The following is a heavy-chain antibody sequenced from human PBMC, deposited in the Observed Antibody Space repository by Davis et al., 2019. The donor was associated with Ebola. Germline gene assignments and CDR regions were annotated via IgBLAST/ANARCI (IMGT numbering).Heavy chain of an antibody. J-gene: IGHJ4*02. CDR1: GYTFTSYY. V-gene: IGHV1-2*04. CDR2: INPNSGGT. D-gene: IGHD1-26*01. CDR3: ARGGGSSKRTMGY. Sequence: ASVKVSCKASGYTFTSYYMHWVRQAPGQGLGWMGWINPNSGGTNYAQKFQGWVTMTRDTSISTAYMELSRLRSDDAAVYYCARGGGSSKRTMGYWGQGTLVTVSS.